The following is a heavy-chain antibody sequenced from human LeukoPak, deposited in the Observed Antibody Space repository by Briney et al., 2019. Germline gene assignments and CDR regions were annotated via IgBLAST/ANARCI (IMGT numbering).Heavy chain of an antibody. D-gene: IGHD3-22*01. V-gene: IGHV4-34*01. Sequence: SETLSLTCAVYGGSFSGYYWSWIRQPPGKGLEWIGSIYYSGNSYYNPSLKSRVTMSIDTSKNQFSLKVNSVTAADTAVYYCARELSTYYYDSSGYNTERGFDYWGQGTLVTVSS. CDR2: IYYSGNS. CDR3: ARELSTYYYDSSGYNTERGFDY. CDR1: GGSFSGYY. J-gene: IGHJ4*02.